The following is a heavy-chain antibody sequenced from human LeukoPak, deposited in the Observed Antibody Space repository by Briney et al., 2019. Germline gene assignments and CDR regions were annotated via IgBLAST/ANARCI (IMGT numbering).Heavy chain of an antibody. Sequence: SETLSLTCTVSGGSIRSSYYYWGWIRQPPGKGLEWIGSIYDSGSTYYNPSLKSRVTISVDTSKNQFSLKLNSVTAADTAVYYRARGGDWLFDYWGQGILVTVSS. D-gene: IGHD2-21*02. CDR1: GGSIRSSYYY. J-gene: IGHJ4*02. V-gene: IGHV4-39*07. CDR2: IYDSGST. CDR3: ARGGDWLFDY.